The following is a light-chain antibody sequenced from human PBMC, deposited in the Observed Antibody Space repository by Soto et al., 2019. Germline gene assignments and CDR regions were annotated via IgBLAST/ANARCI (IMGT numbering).Light chain of an antibody. J-gene: IGKJ4*01. V-gene: IGKV1-39*01. Sequence: DIEMTQSPSSLSASVGDSVTITCRASQSISNFLTWYRKSPGRAPELLIYAASTLQSGVPSRFSGSGSGTDFTLTIRSLQPEDFAVYYCQQYGSSPLTFGGGTKVDIK. CDR1: QSISNF. CDR2: AAS. CDR3: QQYGSSPLT.